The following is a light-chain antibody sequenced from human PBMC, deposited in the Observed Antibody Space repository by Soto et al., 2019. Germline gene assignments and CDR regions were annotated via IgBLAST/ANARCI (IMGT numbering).Light chain of an antibody. CDR3: QQYRGS. Sequence: EIVMTQSPATLSVSPGERATISCRASQSVSSNLAWYQQKPGQAPRLLIYGASTRATGIPARFSGSGSGTEFTLTISSLRSEDFAVYYCQQYRGSFGQGTRVEIK. CDR2: GAS. J-gene: IGKJ1*01. V-gene: IGKV3-15*01. CDR1: QSVSSN.